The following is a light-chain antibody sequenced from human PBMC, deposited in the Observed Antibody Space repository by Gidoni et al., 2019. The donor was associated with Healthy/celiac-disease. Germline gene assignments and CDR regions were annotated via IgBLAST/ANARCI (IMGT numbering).Light chain of an antibody. CDR2: VAS. J-gene: IGKJ1*01. Sequence: EIVLTQSPAPLSLSPGEIATLSCSASQSVSSYLAWYQQKPGQATRLLIYVASNRATGIPARFSGSGSGTDFPLTISSLEPEAFAVYYCQLRSNWPRTFGQGTKVEIK. V-gene: IGKV3-11*01. CDR1: QSVSSY. CDR3: QLRSNWPRT.